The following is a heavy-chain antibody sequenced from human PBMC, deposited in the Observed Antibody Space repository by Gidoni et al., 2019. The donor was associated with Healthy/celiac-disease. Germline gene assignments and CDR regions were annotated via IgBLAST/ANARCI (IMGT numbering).Heavy chain of an antibody. CDR1: GGTFSSYA. CDR3: ARSGPMNAGVYFDY. V-gene: IGHV1-69*06. CDR2: IIPIFGTA. Sequence: QVQLVQSGAEVKKPWSSVTVSGKASGGTFSSYAISWGRHAPGKGLEWMGGIIPIFGTANYAQKFQGRVTITADKSTSTAYMELSSLRSEDTAVYYCARSGPMNAGVYFDYWGQGTLVTVSS. D-gene: IGHD3-22*01. J-gene: IGHJ4*02.